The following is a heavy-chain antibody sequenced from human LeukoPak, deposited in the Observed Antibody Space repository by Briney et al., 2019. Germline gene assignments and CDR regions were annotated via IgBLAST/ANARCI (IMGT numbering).Heavy chain of an antibody. Sequence: ASVKVSCKASGYTFTSYGISWVRQAPGQGLEWMGWISAYNGNTNYAQEFQGRVTITRGTSASTAYMELSSLRSEDMAVYYCARTSGSYLFDYWGQGTLVTVSS. CDR1: GYTFTSYG. CDR3: ARTSGSYLFDY. CDR2: ISAYNGNT. V-gene: IGHV1-18*03. D-gene: IGHD1-26*01. J-gene: IGHJ4*02.